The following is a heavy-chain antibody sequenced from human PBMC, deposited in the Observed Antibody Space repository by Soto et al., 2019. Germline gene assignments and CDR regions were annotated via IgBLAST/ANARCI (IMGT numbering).Heavy chain of an antibody. CDR3: AKDFGYNYGYDAFDI. Sequence: EVQLLESGGGSVQPGGSRRLSCAASGFTFSSYAMSWVRQAPGKGLEWVSGSSGSGGMTYYVDSVKGRFTTSRDNSKNTLYLQMNSLRAEDTAVYYCAKDFGYNYGYDAFDIWGQGTMVTVSS. D-gene: IGHD5-18*01. V-gene: IGHV3-23*01. CDR2: SSGSGGMT. J-gene: IGHJ3*02. CDR1: GFTFSSYA.